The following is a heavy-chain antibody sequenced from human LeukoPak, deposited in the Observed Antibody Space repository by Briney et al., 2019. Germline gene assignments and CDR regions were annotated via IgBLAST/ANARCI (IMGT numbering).Heavy chain of an antibody. Sequence: SETLSLTCTVSGGSISSYYWSWIRQPPGKGLEWIGYIYYSGSTNYNPSLKSRVTISVDTSKNQFSLKLSSVTAADTAVYYCARPGVTGADAFDIRGQGTMVTVSS. CDR2: IYYSGST. J-gene: IGHJ3*02. CDR1: GGSISSYY. CDR3: ARPGVTGADAFDI. D-gene: IGHD2-21*02. V-gene: IGHV4-59*01.